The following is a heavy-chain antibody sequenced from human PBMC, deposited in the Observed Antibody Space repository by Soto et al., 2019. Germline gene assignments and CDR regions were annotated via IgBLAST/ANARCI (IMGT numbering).Heavy chain of an antibody. CDR1: GFSVSSNY. V-gene: IGHV3-53*01. J-gene: IGHJ4*02. D-gene: IGHD6-6*01. Sequence: PGGSLRLSCAASGFSVSSNYMSWVRQAPGKGLEWVSVFYTGGTTSYADSVKGRFTISRDNSKNTLYLQMNSLRAEDTAVYFCARGLGRVAARPPFDYWGLGTLVTV. CDR3: ARGLGRVAARPPFDY. CDR2: FYTGGTT.